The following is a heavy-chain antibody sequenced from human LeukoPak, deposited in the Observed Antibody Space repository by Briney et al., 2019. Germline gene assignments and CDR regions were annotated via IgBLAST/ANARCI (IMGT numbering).Heavy chain of an antibody. V-gene: IGHV4-39*07. Sequence: SETLSLTCTVSGDSISSSSYYWGWIRQPPGKGLEWIGNIYYSGSTYYNPSLKSRVTISVDTSKNQFSLKLSSVTAADTAVYYCARGAGITIFGVALGGCYLDYWGQGTLVTVSS. CDR3: ARGAGITIFGVALGGCYLDY. CDR2: IYYSGST. J-gene: IGHJ4*02. D-gene: IGHD3-3*01. CDR1: GDSISSSSYY.